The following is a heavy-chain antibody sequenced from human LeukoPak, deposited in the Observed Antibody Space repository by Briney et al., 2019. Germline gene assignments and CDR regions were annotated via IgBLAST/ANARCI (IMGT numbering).Heavy chain of an antibody. V-gene: IGHV3-23*01. CDR3: AKVASGSYSAYYYMDV. Sequence: GGSLRLSCAASGFTFSSYGIHWVRQAPGKGLEWVSAISGSGGSTYYADSVKGRFTISRDNSKNTLYLQMNSLRAEDTAVYYCAKVASGSYSAYYYMDVWGKGTTVTVSS. CDR1: GFTFSSYG. CDR2: ISGSGGST. D-gene: IGHD1-26*01. J-gene: IGHJ6*03.